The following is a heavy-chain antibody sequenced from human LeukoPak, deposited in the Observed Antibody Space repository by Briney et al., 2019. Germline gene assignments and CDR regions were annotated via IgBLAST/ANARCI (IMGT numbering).Heavy chain of an antibody. CDR3: ARGGRLLGKFDY. CDR1: GFTFSSYE. Sequence: GGSLRLSCAASGFTFSSYEMNWVRQAPGKGLEWVSYISSSSSYIYYADSVKGRFTISRDNAKNSLYLQMNSLRAEDTAVYFCARGGRLLGKFDYWGQGTLVTVSS. V-gene: IGHV3-21*05. J-gene: IGHJ4*02. D-gene: IGHD3-22*01. CDR2: ISSSSSYI.